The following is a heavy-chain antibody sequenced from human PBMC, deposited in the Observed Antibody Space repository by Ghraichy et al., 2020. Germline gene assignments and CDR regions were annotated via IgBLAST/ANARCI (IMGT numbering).Heavy chain of an antibody. CDR3: ARVLYDYELDY. J-gene: IGHJ4*02. CDR2: IKQDGSEK. D-gene: IGHD4-17*01. V-gene: IGHV3-7*03. Sequence: GGSLRLPCAASGFTFSSYWMSWVRQAPGKGLEWVANIKQDGSEKYYVDSVKGRFTISRDNAKNSLYLQMNSLRAEDTAVYYCARVLYDYELDYWGQGTLVTVSS. CDR1: GFTFSSYW.